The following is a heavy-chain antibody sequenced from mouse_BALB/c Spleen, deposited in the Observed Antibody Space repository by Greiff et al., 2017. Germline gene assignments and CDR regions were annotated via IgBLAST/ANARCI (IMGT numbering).Heavy chain of an antibody. V-gene: IGHV2-9*02. CDR1: GFSLTSYG. CDR2: IWAGGST. J-gene: IGHJ1*01. Sequence: VQRVESGPGLVAPSQSLSITCTVSGFSLTSYGVHWVHQPPGKGLEWLGVIWAGGSTNYNSALMSRLSISKDNSKSQVFLKMNSLQTDDTAMYYCARGIPLYGKGYFDVWGAGTTVTVSS. CDR3: ARGIPLYGKGYFDV. D-gene: IGHD2-1*01.